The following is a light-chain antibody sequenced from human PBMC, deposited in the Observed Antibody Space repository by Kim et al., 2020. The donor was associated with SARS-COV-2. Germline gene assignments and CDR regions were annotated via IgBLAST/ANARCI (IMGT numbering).Light chain of an antibody. J-gene: IGKJ1*01. CDR1: QSVSNY. Sequence: EIVLTQSPATLSLSPGERATLSCRASQSVSNYLAWYQQRPGQAPRLLIYDVSDRATATPARFSGSGSGTDFTLTISSLEPEDFAVYYCQHRRSFGQGTKVEIK. V-gene: IGKV3-11*01. CDR2: DVS. CDR3: QHRRS.